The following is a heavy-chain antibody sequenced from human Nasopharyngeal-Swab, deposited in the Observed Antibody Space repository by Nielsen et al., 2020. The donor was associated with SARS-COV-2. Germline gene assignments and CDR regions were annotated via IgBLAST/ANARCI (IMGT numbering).Heavy chain of an antibody. CDR2: IRQDGNER. Sequence: GESLKISCAASGFPFRAYWMGWVRQAPGGGLEWVANIRQDGNERSYADSVKGRFTISRDNTENSVSLQMNSLRAGDTAVYYCAREGAGGFDIWGQGTMVAVSS. CDR1: GFPFRAYW. V-gene: IGHV3-7*04. J-gene: IGHJ3*02. D-gene: IGHD2-15*01. CDR3: AREGAGGFDI.